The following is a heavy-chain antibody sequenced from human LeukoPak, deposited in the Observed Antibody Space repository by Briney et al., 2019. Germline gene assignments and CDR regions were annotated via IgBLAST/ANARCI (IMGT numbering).Heavy chain of an antibody. V-gene: IGHV3-21*01. CDR2: IETGGAST. CDR1: GFTFSSYG. CDR3: ARDLEI. Sequence: GGSLRLSCAASGFTFSSYGMSWVRQAPGKGLEWVSAIETGGASTYYADSVKGRFTISRDNAKNSLYLQLNILRAEDTAVYYCARDLEIWGQGTMVTVSS. J-gene: IGHJ3*02.